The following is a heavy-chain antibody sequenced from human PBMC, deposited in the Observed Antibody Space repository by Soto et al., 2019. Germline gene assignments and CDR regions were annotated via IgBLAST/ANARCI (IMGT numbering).Heavy chain of an antibody. Sequence: GGSLRLSCAASGFTFSSYWMSWVRQAPGKGLEWVANIKQDGSEKYYVDSVKGRFTLSRDNAKNSLQLQMNSLGAEDTAIYYCARSSSHYRPFDSWGQGTLVTVSS. CDR1: GFTFSSYW. V-gene: IGHV3-7*01. CDR2: IKQDGSEK. J-gene: IGHJ4*02. D-gene: IGHD3-22*01. CDR3: ARSSSHYRPFDS.